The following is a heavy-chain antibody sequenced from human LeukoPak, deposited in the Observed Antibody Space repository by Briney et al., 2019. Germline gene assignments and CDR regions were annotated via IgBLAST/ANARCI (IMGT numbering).Heavy chain of an antibody. V-gene: IGHV1-18*01. CDR1: GYTFTSYG. J-gene: IGHJ4*02. CDR3: ARGTGYLPQWGFDY. D-gene: IGHD5-12*01. CDR2: VSAYNGNT. Sequence: ASVKVSCKASGYTFTSYGISWVRQSPGQGLEWMGWVSAYNGNTNYAQKLQGRVTMTTDTSTSTAYMELRSLRSDDTAVYYCARGTGYLPQWGFDYWGQGTLVTVSS.